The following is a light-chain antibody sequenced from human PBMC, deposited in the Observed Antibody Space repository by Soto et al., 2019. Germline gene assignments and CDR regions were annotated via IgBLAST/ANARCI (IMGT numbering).Light chain of an antibody. J-gene: IGLJ2*01. CDR1: SSDIGAYDY. V-gene: IGLV2-14*01. CDR2: EVI. Sequence: QSVLTQPASVSGSPGQSITISCTGTSSDIGAYDYVSWYQQYPGKVPSLIIYEVIFRPSGVSSRFSGSKSGNTASLTISGLQNEDEADYYCGSYANATLIFGGGTKLTVL. CDR3: GSYANATLI.